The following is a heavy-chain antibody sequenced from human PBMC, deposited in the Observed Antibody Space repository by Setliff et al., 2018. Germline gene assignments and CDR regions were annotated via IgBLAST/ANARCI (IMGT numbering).Heavy chain of an antibody. J-gene: IGHJ4*02. CDR1: GASVSSFYYY. D-gene: IGHD3-10*01. CDR3: ARQSGSGSSPYFDF. V-gene: IGHV4-30-4*01. Sequence: SETLSLTCNVSGASVSSFYYYWAWIRQPPGKGLEYIGHISHAVSASYSPSLKSRLSISADTSKNQFSLKLTSVTAADTAVYYCARQSGSGSSPYFDFWGQGTLVTVS. CDR2: ISHAVSA.